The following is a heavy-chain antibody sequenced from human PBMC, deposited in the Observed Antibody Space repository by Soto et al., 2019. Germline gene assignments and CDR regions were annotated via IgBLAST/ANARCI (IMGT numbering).Heavy chain of an antibody. J-gene: IGHJ4*02. D-gene: IGHD3-22*01. V-gene: IGHV3-30*03. CDR2: ISYDRSNK. Sequence: ESGGGVVQPGRSLRLSCAASGFTFSSYGMHRVRQAPGKGLEWVAVISYDRSNKYYADSVKGRFTISRDNSKNTLYLQMNSLRAEDTAVYYCARDLYDSSGYYYVPGDYWGQGTLVTVSS. CDR3: ARDLYDSSGYYYVPGDY. CDR1: GFTFSSYG.